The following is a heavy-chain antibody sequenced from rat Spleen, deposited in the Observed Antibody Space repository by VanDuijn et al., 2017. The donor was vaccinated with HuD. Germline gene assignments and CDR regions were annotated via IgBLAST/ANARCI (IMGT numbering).Heavy chain of an antibody. J-gene: IGHJ2*01. V-gene: IGHV5-25*01. D-gene: IGHD1-4*01. CDR1: GFTFNNYW. CDR3: ASGNTPGY. Sequence: EVQLVESGGGLVQPGRSLKLSCVASGFTFNNYWMTWVRQAPTMGLEWVASISTGGGNTYYRDSVKGRFTISRDNANSTLYLQMDSLRSEDTATYYCASGNTPGYWGQGVMVTVSS. CDR2: ISTGGGNT.